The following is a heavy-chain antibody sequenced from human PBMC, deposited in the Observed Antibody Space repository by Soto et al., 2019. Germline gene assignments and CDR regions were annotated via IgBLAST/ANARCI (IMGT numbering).Heavy chain of an antibody. CDR3: ARDQVYGDRKEAYYYYYGMDV. V-gene: IGHV4-59*01. CDR2: IYYSGRT. J-gene: IGHJ6*02. D-gene: IGHD2-8*01. Sequence: SETLSLTCTVSGGSISSYYWSWIRQPPWKGLEWIGYIYYSGRTNYNPSLKSRVTISVDTSKKKFSLKLSSVTAADTAVYYCARDQVYGDRKEAYYYYYGMDVWGQGTSVTLSS. CDR1: GGSISSYY.